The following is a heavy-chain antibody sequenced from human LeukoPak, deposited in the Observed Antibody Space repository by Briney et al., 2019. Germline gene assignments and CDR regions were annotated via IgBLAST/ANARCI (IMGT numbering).Heavy chain of an antibody. D-gene: IGHD3-22*01. CDR2: ISGSGGST. Sequence: PGGSLRLSCAASGFTFSSYAMSWVRQAPGKGLEWVSAISGSGGSTYYADSVKGRFTISRDNSKNTLYLQMNSLRAEDTAVYYCARGSDSGYRGNYYYYGMDVWGQGTTVTVSS. V-gene: IGHV3-23*01. CDR1: GFTFSSYA. J-gene: IGHJ6*02. CDR3: ARGSDSGYRGNYYYYGMDV.